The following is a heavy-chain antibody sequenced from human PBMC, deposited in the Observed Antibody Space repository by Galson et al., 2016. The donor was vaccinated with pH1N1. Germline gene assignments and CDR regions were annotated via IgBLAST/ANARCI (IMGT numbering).Heavy chain of an antibody. V-gene: IGHV3-23*01. D-gene: IGHD1-1*01. CDR3: ARARLCTTGDPTGYFDY. J-gene: IGHJ4*02. Sequence: SLRLSCAASGFTIANYAMHWVRLAPGKGLEWVSAISGRGESTYYSDSVKGHLTISRDNSQNTLYLQMDSLSAEDTAVYFCARARLCTTGDPTGYFDYWGQGPLVTASS. CDR2: ISGRGEST. CDR1: GFTIANYA.